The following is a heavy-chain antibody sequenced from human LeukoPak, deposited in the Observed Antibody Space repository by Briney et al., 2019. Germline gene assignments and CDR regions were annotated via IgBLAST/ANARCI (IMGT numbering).Heavy chain of an antibody. D-gene: IGHD2-21*02. J-gene: IGHJ4*02. Sequence: GGSLRLSCAASGFTFSSYWISWVRQAPGKGLEWVSAISGSGGSTYYADSVKGRFTISRDNSKNTMYLQMNSLRAEDTAVYYCAKGRVVVTTIRFDYWRQGTLVTVSS. CDR1: GFTFSSYW. CDR3: AKGRVVVTTIRFDY. V-gene: IGHV3-23*01. CDR2: ISGSGGST.